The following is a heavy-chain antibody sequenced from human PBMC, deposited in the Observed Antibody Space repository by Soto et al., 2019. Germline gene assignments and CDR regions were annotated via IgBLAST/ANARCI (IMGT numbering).Heavy chain of an antibody. CDR3: ARDRGSYFDY. V-gene: IGHV3-48*01. D-gene: IGHD1-26*01. CDR2: ISSSSSTI. J-gene: IGHJ4*02. Sequence: PGGSLRLSCAASGFTFSSYSMNWVRQAPGKGLEWVSYISSSSSTIYYADSVKGRFTISRDNAKNTLYLQMSSLRVEDTAVYYCARDRGSYFDYWGQGTLVTVSS. CDR1: GFTFSSYS.